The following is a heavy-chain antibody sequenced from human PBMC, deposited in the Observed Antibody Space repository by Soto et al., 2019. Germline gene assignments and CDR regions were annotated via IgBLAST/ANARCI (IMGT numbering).Heavy chain of an antibody. CDR3: ASRGSGQPFEY. J-gene: IGHJ4*02. CDR2: IYEAETT. V-gene: IGHV4-39*02. CDR1: GASISRTGFH. Sequence: QLKLQESGPGLVKPSETLSLTCAVSGASISRTGFHWGWIRQPPGQGLEWIGSIYEAETTFYNSSHQSRVNISSDTSKTHFSLQLDSVTAADTAVYYCASRGSGQPFEYWGQGTLVTVSS. D-gene: IGHD3-10*01.